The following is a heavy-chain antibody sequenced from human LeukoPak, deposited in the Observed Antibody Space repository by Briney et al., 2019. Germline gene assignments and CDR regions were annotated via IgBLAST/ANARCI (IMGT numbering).Heavy chain of an antibody. CDR2: IYYSGST. V-gene: IGHV4-39*07. CDR1: GGSISSSSYY. CDR3: AREEEQWLVSRVYYYMDV. J-gene: IGHJ6*03. D-gene: IGHD6-19*01. Sequence: PSETLSLTCTVSGGSISSSSYYWGWIRQPPGKGLEWIGSIYYSGSTYYNPSLKSRVTISVDTSKNQFSLKLSSVTAADTAVYYCAREEEQWLVSRVYYYMDVWGKGTTVTVSS.